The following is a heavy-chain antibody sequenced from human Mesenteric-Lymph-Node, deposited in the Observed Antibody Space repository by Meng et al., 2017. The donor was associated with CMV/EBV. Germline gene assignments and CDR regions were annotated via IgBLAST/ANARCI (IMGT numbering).Heavy chain of an antibody. Sequence: VSGGSISSSTYYWGWFRQLPGKGLEWIGSIFYTGSTHYNPSLKSRVTMSLDTSKNQFSLKLTSVTAADTAVYYCARDDSVNLNWFDPWGQGTLVTVSS. CDR2: IFYTGST. D-gene: IGHD3-22*01. CDR1: GGSISSSTYY. V-gene: IGHV4-39*07. CDR3: ARDDSVNLNWFDP. J-gene: IGHJ5*02.